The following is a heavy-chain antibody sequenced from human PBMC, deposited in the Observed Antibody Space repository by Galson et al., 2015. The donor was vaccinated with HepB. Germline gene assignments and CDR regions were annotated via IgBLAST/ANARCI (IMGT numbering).Heavy chain of an antibody. CDR3: ARDQNYYDILTGYRGLFDY. Sequence: SLRLSCAASGFTFSSYSMNWVRQAPGKGLEWVSSISSSSSYIYYADSVKGRFTISRDNAKNSLYLQMNSLRAEDTAVYYCARDQNYYDILTGYRGLFDYWGQGTLVTVSS. J-gene: IGHJ4*02. CDR2: ISSSSSYI. V-gene: IGHV3-21*01. D-gene: IGHD3-9*01. CDR1: GFTFSSYS.